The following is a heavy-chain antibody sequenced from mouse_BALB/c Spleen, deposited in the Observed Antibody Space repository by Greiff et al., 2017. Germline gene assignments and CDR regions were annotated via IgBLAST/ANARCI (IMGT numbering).Heavy chain of an antibody. CDR3: ASYGNYGDYYAMDY. V-gene: IGHV2-6-2*01. Sequence: VKVVESGPDLVAPSQSLSITCTVSGFSLTSYGVHWVRQPPGKGLEWLVVIWSDGSTTYNSALKSRLSISKDNSKSQVFLKMNSLQTDDTAMYYCASYGNYGDYYAMDYWGQGTSVTVSS. J-gene: IGHJ4*01. D-gene: IGHD2-1*01. CDR1: GFSLTSYG. CDR2: IWSDGST.